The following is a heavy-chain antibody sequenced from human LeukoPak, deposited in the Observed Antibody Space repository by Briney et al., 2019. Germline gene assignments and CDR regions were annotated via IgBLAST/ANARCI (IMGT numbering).Heavy chain of an antibody. D-gene: IGHD3-22*01. V-gene: IGHV3-30*02. CDR1: GFTFSSYG. J-gene: IGHJ3*02. Sequence: GGSLRLSCAASGFTFSSYGMHWVRQAPGKGLEWVAFIRYDGSNKYYADSVKGRFTISRDNSKNTLYLQMNSLRAEDTAVYYCARDGTPYYYDSSGYYPEGAFDIWGQGTMVTVSS. CDR2: IRYDGSNK. CDR3: ARDGTPYYYDSSGYYPEGAFDI.